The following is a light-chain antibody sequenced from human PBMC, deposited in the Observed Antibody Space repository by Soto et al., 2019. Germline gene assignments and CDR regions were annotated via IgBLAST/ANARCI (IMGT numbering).Light chain of an antibody. J-gene: IGKJ4*01. CDR2: DAS. V-gene: IGKV1-13*02. CDR3: QQCNIYPLS. Sequence: AIQLTQSLSSLSASVGDRVTITCRASQGISSALAWYQQKPGKAPKLLIYDASSLESGVPSRFNGCGSETHVTLIISSLLPGEFATYFCQQCNIYPLSFGVGAKGDIK. CDR1: QGISSA.